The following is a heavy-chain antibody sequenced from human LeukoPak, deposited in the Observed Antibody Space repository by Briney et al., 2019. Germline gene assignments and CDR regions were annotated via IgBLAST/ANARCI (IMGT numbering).Heavy chain of an antibody. CDR2: ISAYNGNT. CDR3: ARLPSGYELSYFDY. CDR1: GYTFTSYG. J-gene: IGHJ4*02. V-gene: IGHV1-18*01. D-gene: IGHD5-12*01. Sequence: ASVKVSCKASGYTFTSYGISWVRQAPGQGLERMGWISAYNGNTNYAQKLQGRVTMTTDTSTSTAYMELRSLRSDDTAVYYCARLPSGYELSYFDYWGQGTLVTVSS.